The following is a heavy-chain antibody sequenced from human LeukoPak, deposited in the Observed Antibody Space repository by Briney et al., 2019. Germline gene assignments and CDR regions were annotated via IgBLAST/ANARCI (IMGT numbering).Heavy chain of an antibody. Sequence: AGGSLRLSCAASGFTFSSYSMNWVRQAPGKGLEWVSSISSSSSYIYYADSVKGRFTISRDNAKNSLYLQMNSLRAEDTAVYYCARVGGGSYFNYWGQGTLVTVSS. CDR2: ISSSSSYI. J-gene: IGHJ4*02. D-gene: IGHD1-26*01. CDR1: GFTFSSYS. V-gene: IGHV3-21*01. CDR3: ARVGGGSYFNY.